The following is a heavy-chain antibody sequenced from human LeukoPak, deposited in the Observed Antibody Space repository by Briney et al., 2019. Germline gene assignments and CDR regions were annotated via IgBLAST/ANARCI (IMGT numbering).Heavy chain of an antibody. CDR1: GGSISSSSYY. CDR3: ARDGPWGIAVAGTLDY. J-gene: IGHJ4*02. Sequence: SETLSLTCTVSGGSISSSSYYWGWIRQPPGKGLEWIGSIYYSGSTYYNPSLKSRVTISVDTSKNQFSLKLSSVTAADTAVYYCARDGPWGIAVAGTLDYWGQGTLVTVSS. CDR2: IYYSGST. D-gene: IGHD6-19*01. V-gene: IGHV4-39*02.